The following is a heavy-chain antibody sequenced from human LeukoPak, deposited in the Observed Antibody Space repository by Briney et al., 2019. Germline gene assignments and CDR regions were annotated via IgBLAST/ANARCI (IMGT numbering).Heavy chain of an antibody. D-gene: IGHD2-2*01. CDR3: ARDQYCSSTSCYPSDY. CDR2: ISYDGSNK. J-gene: IGHJ4*02. Sequence: PGRSLRLSCAASGFTFSSYAMHWVRQAPGKGLEWVAVISYDGSNKYYADSAKGRFTISRDNSKNTLYLQMNSLRAEDTAVYYCARDQYCSSTSCYPSDYWGQGTLVTVSS. V-gene: IGHV3-30*01. CDR1: GFTFSSYA.